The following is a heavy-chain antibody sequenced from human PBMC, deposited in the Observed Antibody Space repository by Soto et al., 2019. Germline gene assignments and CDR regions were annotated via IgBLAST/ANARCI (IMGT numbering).Heavy chain of an antibody. J-gene: IGHJ4*02. CDR2: IYYSGST. CDR3: ARARGDYGDYVRVTVDY. D-gene: IGHD4-17*01. CDR1: GGSISSGGYY. V-gene: IGHV4-31*03. Sequence: SETLSLTCTVSGGSISSGGYYWSWIRQHPGKGLEWIGYIYYSGSTYYNPSLKSRVTISVDTSKNQFSLKLSPVTAADTAVYYCARARGDYGDYVRVTVDYWGQGTLVTVSS.